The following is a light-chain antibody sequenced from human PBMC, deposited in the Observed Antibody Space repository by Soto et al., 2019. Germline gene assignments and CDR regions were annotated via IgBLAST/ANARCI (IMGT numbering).Light chain of an antibody. J-gene: IGLJ1*01. CDR1: SSDVGGYNY. CDR3: CSYAGSYPSL. V-gene: IGLV2-11*01. CDR2: DVN. Sequence: QAVLTQPRSVSGSPGQSVTISCTGTSSDVGGYNYVSWYQQHPGKAPKLLIYDVNKRPSGVPDRFSGSKSGNTASLTISGLQAEDEADYYCCSYAGSYPSLLXTGTKVTVL.